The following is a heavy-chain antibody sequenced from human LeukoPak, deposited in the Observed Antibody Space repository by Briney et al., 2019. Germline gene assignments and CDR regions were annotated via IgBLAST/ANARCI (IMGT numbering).Heavy chain of an antibody. V-gene: IGHV4-61*02. D-gene: IGHD1-20*01. J-gene: IGHJ6*03. Sequence: SETLSLTCTVSGNSISSGDNYWSWIRQPAGKGLEWIGRIYTSGSTNYNPSLKSRVTMSVDTSKNQFSLRLSSVTAADTAVYYCARGSYNWNDADYYYYMDVWGKGTTVTISS. CDR1: GNSISSGDNY. CDR2: IYTSGST. CDR3: ARGSYNWNDADYYYYMDV.